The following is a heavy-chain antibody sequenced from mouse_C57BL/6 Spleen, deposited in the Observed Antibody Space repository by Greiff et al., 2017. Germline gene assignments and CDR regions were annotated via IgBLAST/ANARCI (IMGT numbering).Heavy chain of an antibody. CDR1: GYTFTSYW. Sequence: QVQLQQPGAELVRPGTSVKLSCKASGYTFTSYWMHWVKQRPGQGLEWIGVIDPSDSYTNYNQKFKGKATLTVDTSSSTAYMQLSSLTSEDSAVYYCARNSNYWYFDVWGTGTTGTVSS. CDR3: ARNSNYWYFDV. D-gene: IGHD2-5*01. CDR2: IDPSDSYT. J-gene: IGHJ1*03. V-gene: IGHV1-59*01.